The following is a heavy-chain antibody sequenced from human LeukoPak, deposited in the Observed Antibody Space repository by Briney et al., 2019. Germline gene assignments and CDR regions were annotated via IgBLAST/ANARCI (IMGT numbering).Heavy chain of an antibody. CDR1: GFTVSSNY. V-gene: IGHV3-66*01. D-gene: IGHD3-22*01. CDR2: IYSGGST. J-gene: IGHJ4*02. CDR3: ARGDHYYYDSSGYYYFDS. Sequence: GGSLRLSCAASGFTVSSNYTTWVRQAPGKGLEWVSVIYSGGSTYYADSVKGRFTISRDNAKNSLYLQMNSLRAEDTAVYYCARGDHYYYDSSGYYYFDSWGQGTLVTVSS.